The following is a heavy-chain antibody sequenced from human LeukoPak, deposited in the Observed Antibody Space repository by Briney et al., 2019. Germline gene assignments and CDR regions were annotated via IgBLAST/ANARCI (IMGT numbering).Heavy chain of an antibody. Sequence: GGSLRLSCAASGFTFSYYGMHWVRQAPGKGLEWVAFIRNNGNDKFYADSVKGRFTISRDTSRNTLYLQMNSLRTDDTAVYYCAKDLVRDRCFGESWGQGTLVTVSS. J-gene: IGHJ5*02. V-gene: IGHV3-30*02. CDR3: AKDLVRDRCFGES. D-gene: IGHD3-10*01. CDR1: GFTFSYYG. CDR2: IRNNGNDK.